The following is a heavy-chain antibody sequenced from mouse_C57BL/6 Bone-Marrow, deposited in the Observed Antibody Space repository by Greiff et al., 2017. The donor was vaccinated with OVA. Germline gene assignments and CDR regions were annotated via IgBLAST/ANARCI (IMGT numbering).Heavy chain of an antibody. CDR3: EGYGSSFYAMDY. V-gene: IGHV1-26*01. J-gene: IGHJ4*01. CDR2: INPNNGGT. D-gene: IGHD1-1*01. Sequence: EVKLQQSGPELVKPGASVKISCKASGYTFTDYYMNWVKQSHGKSLEWIGDINPNNGGTSYNQKFKGKATLTVDKSSSTAYMELRSLTSEDSAVYYCEGYGSSFYAMDYWGQGTSVTVSS. CDR1: GYTFTDYY.